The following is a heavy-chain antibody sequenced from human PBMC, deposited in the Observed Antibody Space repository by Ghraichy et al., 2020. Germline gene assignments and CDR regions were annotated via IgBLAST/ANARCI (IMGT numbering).Heavy chain of an antibody. Sequence: SETLSLTCAVSGYSISSGYYWGWIRQPPGKGLEWIGSIYHSGSTYYNPSLKSRVTISVDTSKNQFSLKLSSVTAADTAVYYCARDARWGFLEWSTFDPWGQGTLVTVSS. CDR2: IYHSGST. J-gene: IGHJ5*02. CDR1: GYSISSGYY. D-gene: IGHD3-3*01. V-gene: IGHV4-38-2*02. CDR3: ARDARWGFLEWSTFDP.